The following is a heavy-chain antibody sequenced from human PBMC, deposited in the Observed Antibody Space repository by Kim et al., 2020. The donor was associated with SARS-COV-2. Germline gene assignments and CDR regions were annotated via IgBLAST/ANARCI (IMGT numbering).Heavy chain of an antibody. Sequence: SETLSLTCTVSVGSISSYYWSWIRQPPGKGLEWIGYIYYSGSTNYNPSLKSRVTISVDTSKNQFSLKLSSVTAADTAVYYCARAPPGWLQHHGWYYFAY. D-gene: IGHD5-12*01. CDR2: IYYSGST. CDR1: VGSISSYY. J-gene: IGHJ4*01. CDR3: ARAPPGWLQHHGWYYFAY. V-gene: IGHV4-59*01.